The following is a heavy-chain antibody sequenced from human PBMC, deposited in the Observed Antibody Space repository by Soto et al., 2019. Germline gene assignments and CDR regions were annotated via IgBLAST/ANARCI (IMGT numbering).Heavy chain of an antibody. CDR3: ARGWYGEFEY. J-gene: IGHJ4*02. Sequence: PSETLSLTCAVYGGSFSGYYWSWIRQPPGKGLEWIGEINHSGSTNYNPSLKSRVTISVDTSKNQFSLKLSSVTAADTAVYYCARGWYGEFEYWGQGTLVTVSS. D-gene: IGHD4-17*01. CDR2: INHSGST. V-gene: IGHV4-34*01. CDR1: GGSFSGYY.